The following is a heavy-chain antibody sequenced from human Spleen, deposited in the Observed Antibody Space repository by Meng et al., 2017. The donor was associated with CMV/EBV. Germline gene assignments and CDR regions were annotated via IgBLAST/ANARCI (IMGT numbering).Heavy chain of an antibody. CDR2: IYHSGST. J-gene: IGHJ4*02. CDR3: AKDRLSVGYPFQIFKFFDC. CDR1: GGSISSSNW. V-gene: IGHV4-4*02. D-gene: IGHD1-26*01. Sequence: SETLSLTCTVSGGSISSSNWWSWVRQPPGKGLEWIGEIYHSGSTNYNPSLKSRVTISVDKSKNQFSLKLSSVTAADTAVYYCAKDRLSVGYPFQIFKFFDCWGQGTLVTVSS.